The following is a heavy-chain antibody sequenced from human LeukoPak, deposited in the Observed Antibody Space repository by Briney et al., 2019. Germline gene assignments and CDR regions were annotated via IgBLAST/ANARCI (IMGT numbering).Heavy chain of an antibody. CDR1: GFSVSTNH. J-gene: IGHJ4*02. V-gene: IGHV3-53*01. Sequence: PGGSLRLSCAASGFSVSTNHMSWVRQSPGRGLEWVSHLYRNGNTNYADSVEGRFTISRDSSNNILFLQMNNLRTEDSAVYYCARVLGTTDYFDYWGQGTLVAVSS. CDR2: LYRNGNT. D-gene: IGHD4-17*01. CDR3: ARVLGTTDYFDY.